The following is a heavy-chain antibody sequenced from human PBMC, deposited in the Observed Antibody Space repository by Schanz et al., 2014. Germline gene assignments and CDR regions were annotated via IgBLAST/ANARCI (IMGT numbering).Heavy chain of an antibody. CDR1: GFTFSSYY. J-gene: IGHJ4*02. Sequence: QVQLVESGGGLVKPGGSLRLSCAASGFTFSSYYMSWIRQAPGKGLEWVSSIISTGGTIYYEDSVRGRFTISRDNAKNSLYLQMNSLRVDDTAVYYCAMGGYQLHHWGQGTLVTVSS. V-gene: IGHV3-11*01. CDR2: IISTGGTI. D-gene: IGHD1-7*01. CDR3: AMGGYQLHH.